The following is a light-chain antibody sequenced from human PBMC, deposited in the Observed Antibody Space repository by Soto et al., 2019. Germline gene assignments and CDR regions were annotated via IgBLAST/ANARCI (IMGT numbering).Light chain of an antibody. V-gene: IGKV1-39*01. CDR1: QRINIY. Sequence: DIQMTPSPFSPATSFGGRVTITFRASQRINIYLNWYRQKPGKAPELLIYSASNLQSGVPSRFSGSGSGTDFTLTISGLQPEDFATYYCQQSFSTPTFGQGTRLEIK. CDR3: QQSFSTPT. CDR2: SAS. J-gene: IGKJ5*01.